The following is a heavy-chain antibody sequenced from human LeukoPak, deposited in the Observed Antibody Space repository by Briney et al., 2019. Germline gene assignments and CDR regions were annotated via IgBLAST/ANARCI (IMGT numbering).Heavy chain of an antibody. CDR2: ISSSGSAI. V-gene: IGHV3-48*03. J-gene: IGHJ4*02. CDR1: GFTLSSYE. Sequence: GGSLRLSCAASGFTLSSYEMNWVGQAPGKGLECVSYISSSGSAIYYADSVKGRFTISRDNAKNSLYLQMNSLRAEDTAVYYCTRDWGFPYWGLGTLVTVSS. D-gene: IGHD3-16*01. CDR3: TRDWGFPY.